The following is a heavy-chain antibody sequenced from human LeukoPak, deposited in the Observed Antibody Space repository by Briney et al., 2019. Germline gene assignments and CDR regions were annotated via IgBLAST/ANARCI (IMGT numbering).Heavy chain of an antibody. V-gene: IGHV3-74*01. Sequence: QTGGSLRLSCAASGFSIRGYWMHWVRQAPGKGLMWVSRIKSDGSWTNYADSVRGRFTIPRDNAKNTLFLQMVGLRAEDTAIYYCVRDGDAYDFDLWGQGILVTVSS. D-gene: IGHD5-12*01. CDR3: VRDGDAYDFDL. CDR1: GFSIRGYW. CDR2: IKSDGSWT. J-gene: IGHJ4*02.